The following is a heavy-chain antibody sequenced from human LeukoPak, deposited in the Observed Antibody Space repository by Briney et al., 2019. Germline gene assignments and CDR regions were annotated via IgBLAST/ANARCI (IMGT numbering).Heavy chain of an antibody. Sequence: SVKVSCKASGGTFTSYAISWVRQAPGQGLEWMGGIIPIFGTANYAQKFQGRVTITADESTSTAYMELSSLRSEDTAVYYCARSETYYDYVWGSCRYTPLDYWGQGTLVTVSS. CDR3: ARSETYYDYVWGSCRYTPLDY. CDR1: GGTFTSYA. CDR2: IIPIFGTA. J-gene: IGHJ4*02. D-gene: IGHD3-16*02. V-gene: IGHV1-69*13.